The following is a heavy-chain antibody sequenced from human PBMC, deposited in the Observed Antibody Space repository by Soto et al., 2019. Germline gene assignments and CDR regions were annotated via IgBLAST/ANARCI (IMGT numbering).Heavy chain of an antibody. CDR1: GFSLSTTGVG. J-gene: IGHJ6*02. CDR3: VQSRCGGDCLQSYSSDSYYGLDV. Sequence: QITLKESGPTLVKPTQTLTLTCTFSGFSLSTTGVGVGWIRQPPGKALEWLALIYWDDDKRYNPSPKSRLTITKDTPKIQVVLTMTNMDPVETATYYCVQSRCGGDCLQSYSSDSYYGLDVWGQGTTVTVSS. V-gene: IGHV2-5*02. CDR2: IYWDDDK. D-gene: IGHD2-21*01.